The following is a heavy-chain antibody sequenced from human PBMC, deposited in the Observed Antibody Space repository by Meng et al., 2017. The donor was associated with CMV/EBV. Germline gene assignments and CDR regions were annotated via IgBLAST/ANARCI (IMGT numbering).Heavy chain of an antibody. J-gene: IGHJ6*02. CDR2: IYYSGST. CDR3: ARLGKNYYGMDV. CDR1: GGSISSYY. V-gene: IGHV4-59*01. Sequence: SEILSLTCTVSGGSISSYYWSWIRQPPGKGLEWIGYIYYSGSTNYNPSLKSRVTISVDTSKNQFSLKLSSVTAADTAVYYCARLGKNYYGMDVWGQGTTVTVSS.